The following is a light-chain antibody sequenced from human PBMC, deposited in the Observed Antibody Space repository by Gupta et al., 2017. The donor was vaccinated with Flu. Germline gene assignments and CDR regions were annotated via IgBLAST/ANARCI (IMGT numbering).Light chain of an antibody. J-gene: IGKJ1*01. Sequence: SWYQYKHGRAPTLLISAAGSLQRGVPSRFSGTGSGTNFTLAISGLQPEDFSTYYCLQTFVDPWTFGQGTTV. CDR2: AAG. CDR3: LQTFVDPWT. V-gene: IGKV1-39*01.